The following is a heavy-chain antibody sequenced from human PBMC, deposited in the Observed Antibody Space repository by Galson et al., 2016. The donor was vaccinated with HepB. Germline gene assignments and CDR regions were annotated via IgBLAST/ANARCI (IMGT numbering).Heavy chain of an antibody. V-gene: IGHV3-64*05. J-gene: IGHJ3*02. D-gene: IGHD6-19*01. Sequence: SLRLSCAASGFTFSKYAMHWVRQAPGKGLEYVSGINDNGSRIHYGDSVKGRCTISRDDSKNTVYVQMNSLTTEDTAVYYCVKDRAGFYAFDIWGQGTMVTVSS. CDR3: VKDRAGFYAFDI. CDR2: INDNGSRI. CDR1: GFTFSKYA.